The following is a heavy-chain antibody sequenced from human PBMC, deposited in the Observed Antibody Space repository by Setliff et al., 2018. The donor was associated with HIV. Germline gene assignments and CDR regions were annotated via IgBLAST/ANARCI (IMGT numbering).Heavy chain of an antibody. CDR2: SIPMYGTS. D-gene: IGHD6-19*01. Sequence: SVKVSCKASGGTFSSYAISWVRQAPGQGLEWMGGSIPMYGTSNYAQKFQGRVTITTDESTSTAYMELSRLRSDDTAVYYCARSPRYSSGWYNSYFDQWGQGTLVTVSS. V-gene: IGHV1-69*05. CDR3: ARSPRYSSGWYNSYFDQ. J-gene: IGHJ4*02. CDR1: GGTFSSYA.